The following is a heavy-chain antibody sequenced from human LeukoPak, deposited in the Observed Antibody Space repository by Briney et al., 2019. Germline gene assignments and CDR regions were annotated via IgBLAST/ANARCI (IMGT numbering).Heavy chain of an antibody. CDR1: GFTFSSYA. CDR3: AKHRGWGSIPDY. J-gene: IGHJ4*02. Sequence: GGSLTLSCAASGFTFSSYAMSWVRQAPGKGLEWVSAISRSGGSKYYADSVKGLFTISRDNPKNTLYLQMNSLRAEDTAVYYCAKHRGWGSIPDYWGQGTLVTVSS. CDR2: ISRSGGSK. V-gene: IGHV3-23*01. D-gene: IGHD2-2*02.